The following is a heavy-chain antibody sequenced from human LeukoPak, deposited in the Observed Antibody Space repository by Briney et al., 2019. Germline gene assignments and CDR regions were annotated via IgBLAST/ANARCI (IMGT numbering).Heavy chain of an antibody. D-gene: IGHD1-26*01. J-gene: IGHJ4*02. Sequence: QSGGSLRLSCAASGFTLSSYWMNWVRQAPGKGLEWVANIKQDGSEKYYMDSVKGRFTISRDNAKNSLYLQMNSLRAEDTAVYYCARDRGGSYSAIDYWGQGTLVTVSS. CDR3: ARDRGGSYSAIDY. CDR1: GFTLSSYW. V-gene: IGHV3-7*01. CDR2: IKQDGSEK.